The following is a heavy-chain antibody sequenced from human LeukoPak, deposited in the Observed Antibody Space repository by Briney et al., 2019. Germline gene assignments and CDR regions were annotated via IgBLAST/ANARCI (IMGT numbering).Heavy chain of an antibody. CDR3: ARAGGCTNGVCYKTGMDV. J-gene: IGHJ6*02. CDR2: ISSSSSTI. Sequence: PGGSLRLSCAASGFTFSSYSMNWVRQAPGKGLEWVSYISSSSSTIYYADSVKGRFTISRDNAKNSLYLQMNSLRAEDTAVYYCARAGGCTNGVCYKTGMDVWGQGTTVTVSS. V-gene: IGHV3-48*04. D-gene: IGHD2-8*01. CDR1: GFTFSSYS.